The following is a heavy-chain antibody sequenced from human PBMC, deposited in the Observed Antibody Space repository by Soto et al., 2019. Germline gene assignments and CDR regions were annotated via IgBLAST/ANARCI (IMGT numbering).Heavy chain of an antibody. V-gene: IGHV3-15*07. J-gene: IGHJ3*02. CDR3: TRGLLGSGGAFDI. CDR1: GFTFSNAW. CDR2: IKSKTDGGTT. D-gene: IGHD3-10*01. Sequence: EVQLVESGGGLVKPGGSLRLSCAASGFTFSNAWMNWVRQAPGKGLEWVGRIKSKTDGGTTDYAAPVKGRFTISRDDSKNTLYLQMNSLKAEDTAVYYCTRGLLGSGGAFDIWGQGTMVTVSS.